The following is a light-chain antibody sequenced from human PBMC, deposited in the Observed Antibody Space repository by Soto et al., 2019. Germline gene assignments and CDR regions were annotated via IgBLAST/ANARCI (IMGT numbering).Light chain of an antibody. CDR3: CSYAGSSTPYV. CDR2: EVS. CDR1: SSDVGSYNL. V-gene: IGLV2-23*02. J-gene: IGLJ1*01. Sequence: QSALTQPASVSGSPGQSITISCTGTSSDVGSYNLVSWYQQHPGKAPKLMIYEVSKRPSGVSNRSSGSKSGNTASLTISELQAEDEADYYCCSYAGSSTPYVFGTGTKVTV.